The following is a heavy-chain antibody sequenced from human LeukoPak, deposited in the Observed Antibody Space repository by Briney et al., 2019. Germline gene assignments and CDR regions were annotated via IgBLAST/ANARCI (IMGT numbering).Heavy chain of an antibody. CDR3: ARAPRGYRDAFDI. CDR2: IYYSGST. Sequence: PSETLSLTCTVSGGSISSSSYYWSWIRQPPGKGLEWIGYIYYSGSTNYNPSLKSRVTISVDTSKNQFSLKLSSVTAADTAVYYCARAPRGYRDAFDIWGQGTMVTVSS. CDR1: GGSISSSSYY. V-gene: IGHV4-61*01. D-gene: IGHD5-18*01. J-gene: IGHJ3*02.